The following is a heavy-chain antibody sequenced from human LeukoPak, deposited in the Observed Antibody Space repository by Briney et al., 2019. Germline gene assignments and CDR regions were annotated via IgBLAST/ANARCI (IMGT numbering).Heavy chain of an antibody. V-gene: IGHV1-2*02. CDR1: AYTFTGHY. D-gene: IGHD3-9*01. Sequence: EASVKVSCKASAYTFTGHYMHWLRQAPGHRREGVGWINPNSGGTNYAQKFQGRVTMTRDTSISTAYMELSRLRSDDTAVYYCARALRYFDWYSYYFDYWGQGTLVTVSS. J-gene: IGHJ4*02. CDR3: ARALRYFDWYSYYFDY. CDR2: INPNSGGT.